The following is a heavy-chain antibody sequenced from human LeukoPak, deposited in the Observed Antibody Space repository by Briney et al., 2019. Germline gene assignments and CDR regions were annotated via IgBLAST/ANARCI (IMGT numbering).Heavy chain of an antibody. Sequence: GEALKISCKGSGCSFTSYWIVWVRQMPGKGLEWMGIIYPGDSDTRYSPSFQGQVTISADKSISTAYLQWSSLKASDTAMYYCARRGRLVQLWLADYWGQGTLVTVSS. D-gene: IGHD5-18*01. CDR1: GCSFTSYW. CDR2: IYPGDSDT. CDR3: ARRGRLVQLWLADY. V-gene: IGHV5-51*01. J-gene: IGHJ4*02.